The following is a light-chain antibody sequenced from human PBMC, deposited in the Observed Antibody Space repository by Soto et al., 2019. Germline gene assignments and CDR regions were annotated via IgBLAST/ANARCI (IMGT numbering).Light chain of an antibody. CDR2: AAS. CDR3: QHYGNASPI. Sequence: EIVLTQSPGTLSLSPGERATLSCRASQSVSSSYLAWYQQKPGQAPRLLISAASSRATGVPDRFSGSGSGTDFTLRVSRLEPEDFAVYYCQHYGNASPIFGGGTKVEIK. CDR1: QSVSSSY. V-gene: IGKV3-20*01. J-gene: IGKJ4*01.